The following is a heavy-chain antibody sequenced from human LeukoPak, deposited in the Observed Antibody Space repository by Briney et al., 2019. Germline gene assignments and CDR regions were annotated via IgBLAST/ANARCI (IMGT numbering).Heavy chain of an antibody. Sequence: ASVKVSCKASGYTFTSYDISWVRQAPGQGLECMGWISGYHGNTNYAQKLQGRVTMTTDTSTTTAYMELRSLRSDDTAVYYCARTPVYYDILTGSVFDYWGQGTLVTVSS. CDR3: ARTPVYYDILTGSVFDY. D-gene: IGHD3-9*01. CDR2: ISGYHGNT. CDR1: GYTFTSYD. J-gene: IGHJ4*02. V-gene: IGHV1-18*01.